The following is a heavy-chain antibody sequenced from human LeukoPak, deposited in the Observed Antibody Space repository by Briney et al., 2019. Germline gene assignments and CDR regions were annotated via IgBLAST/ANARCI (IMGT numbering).Heavy chain of an antibody. D-gene: IGHD1-26*01. CDR1: GFTFSSYS. Sequence: GGSLRLSCAASGFTFSSYSMNWVRQAPGNGLEWVSSISSSSSYIYYADSVKGRFTISRDNAKNSLYLQMNSLRAEDTAVYYCARDHLGATREYFQHWGQGTLVTVSS. J-gene: IGHJ1*01. CDR3: ARDHLGATREYFQH. CDR2: ISSSSSYI. V-gene: IGHV3-21*01.